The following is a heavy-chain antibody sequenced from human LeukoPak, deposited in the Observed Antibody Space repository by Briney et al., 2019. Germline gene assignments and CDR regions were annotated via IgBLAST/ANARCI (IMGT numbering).Heavy chain of an antibody. CDR2: ISAYNGNT. D-gene: IGHD6-13*01. CDR3: ATGNLGIPKYNWFDP. J-gene: IGHJ5*02. V-gene: IGHV1-18*01. Sequence: PGASVTHSCMASGCTFTRSGISWVRRAPGHQLESMGWISAYNGNTNYAQKFQGRVTMTEDTSTDTAYMELSSLRSGDTAVYYCATGNLGIPKYNWFDPWGQGTLVTVSS. CDR1: GCTFTRSG.